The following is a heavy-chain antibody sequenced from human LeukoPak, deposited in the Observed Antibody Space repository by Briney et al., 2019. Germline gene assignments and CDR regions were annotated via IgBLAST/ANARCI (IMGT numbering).Heavy chain of an antibody. V-gene: IGHV3-64*01. D-gene: IGHD1-26*01. Sequence: GGSLRLSCAASGFTFSSYAMHWVRQAPGKGLEYVSAISSNGGSTYYANSVKGRFTISRDNSKNTLYLQMGSLRAEDTAVYYCARDGVKLPDYWGQGTLVTVSS. CDR3: ARDGVKLPDY. CDR1: GFTFSSYA. CDR2: ISSNGGST. J-gene: IGHJ4*02.